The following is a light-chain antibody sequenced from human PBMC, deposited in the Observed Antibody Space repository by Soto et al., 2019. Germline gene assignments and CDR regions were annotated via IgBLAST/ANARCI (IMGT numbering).Light chain of an antibody. CDR1: SSDIGRYNY. CDR3: GSYTSSDTMI. J-gene: IGLJ2*01. V-gene: IGLV2-14*03. CDR2: DVS. Sequence: QSALTQPASVSGSPGQSITISCTGTSSDIGRYNYVSWYQHSPGKAPKLIIYDVSDRPSGVSNSFSGSKSGTTASLTISGLQAEDEADYYCGSYTSSDTMIFGGGTKLTVL.